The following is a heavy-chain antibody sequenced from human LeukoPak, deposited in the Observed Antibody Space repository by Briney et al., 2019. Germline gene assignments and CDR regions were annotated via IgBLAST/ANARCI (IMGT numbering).Heavy chain of an antibody. Sequence: GXXXLXXAASGFXXSSYXXHXVRQAPGKGLVWVSRINSDGSSTSYADSVKGRFTISRDNAKNTLYLQMNSLRAEDTAVYYCARDTDTVTTILDYWGQGTLVTVSS. D-gene: IGHD4-17*01. J-gene: IGHJ4*02. CDR3: ARDTDTVTTILDY. CDR2: INSDGSST. CDR1: GFXXSSYX. V-gene: IGHV3-74*01.